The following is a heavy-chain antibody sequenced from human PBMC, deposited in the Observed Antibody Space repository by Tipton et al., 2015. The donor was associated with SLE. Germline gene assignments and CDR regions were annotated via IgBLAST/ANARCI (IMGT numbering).Heavy chain of an antibody. Sequence: TLSLTCAVYGGSFSSYYWSWIRQPPGKGLEWIGYIYYSGSTNYNPSLKSRVTISVDTSKNQFSLKLSSVTAADTAVYYCARVLYYYDSSGSTGAFDIWGQGTIVTVSS. CDR1: GGSFSSYY. D-gene: IGHD3-22*01. V-gene: IGHV4-59*08. CDR2: IYYSGST. CDR3: ARVLYYYDSSGSTGAFDI. J-gene: IGHJ3*02.